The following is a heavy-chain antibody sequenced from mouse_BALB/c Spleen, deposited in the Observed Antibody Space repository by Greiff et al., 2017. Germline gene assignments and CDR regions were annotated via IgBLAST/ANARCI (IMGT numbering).Heavy chain of an antibody. Sequence: VQLQESGGGLVQPGGSRKLSCAASGFTFSSFGMHWVRQAPEKGLEWVAYISSGSSTIYYADTVKGRFTISRDNPKNTLFLQMTSLRSEDTAMYYCARLTGTKAMDYWGQGTSVTVSS. J-gene: IGHJ4*01. CDR1: GFTFSSFG. V-gene: IGHV5-17*02. CDR3: ARLTGTKAMDY. D-gene: IGHD4-1*01. CDR2: ISSGSSTI.